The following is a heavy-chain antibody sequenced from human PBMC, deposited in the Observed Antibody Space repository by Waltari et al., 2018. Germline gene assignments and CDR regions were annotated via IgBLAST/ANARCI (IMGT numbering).Heavy chain of an antibody. CDR3: ARSCGLRCHWFDP. Sequence: MHWVRQAPGKGLLWGSRINIDESGTSYADSVKGRFTISRDNTKNTLYLQMNSLRAEDTAVYYCARSCGLRCHWFDPWGQGTLVTVSS. CDR2: INIDESGT. J-gene: IGHJ5*02. D-gene: IGHD4-17*01. V-gene: IGHV3-74*01.